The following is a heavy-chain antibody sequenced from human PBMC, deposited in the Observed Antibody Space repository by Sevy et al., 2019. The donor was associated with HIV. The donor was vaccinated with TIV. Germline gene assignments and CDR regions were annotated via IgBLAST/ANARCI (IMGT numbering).Heavy chain of an antibody. D-gene: IGHD3-16*01. V-gene: IGHV3-30*18. Sequence: GGSLRLSCAASGFTFSSYGMHWVRQAPGKGLEWVAVISYDGSNKYYADSVKGRFTISRDNSKNTLYLQMNSLRAEDTAVDYCAKGHGLYDYVWGSYATAGRSLGMDVWGQGTTVTVSS. CDR1: GFTFSSYG. CDR3: AKGHGLYDYVWGSYATAGRSLGMDV. CDR2: ISYDGSNK. J-gene: IGHJ6*02.